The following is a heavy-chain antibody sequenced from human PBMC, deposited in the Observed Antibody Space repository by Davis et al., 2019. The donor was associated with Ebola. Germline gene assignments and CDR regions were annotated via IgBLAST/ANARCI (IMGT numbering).Heavy chain of an antibody. Sequence: ASVKVSCKASGYTFTSFHFNWVRQAPGEGLEWMGWISPYNGDTHYAQKFQGRVTLATDTSSSTAYIELGSLRSDDTAVYYCARPDPPHWGQGTLVTVSS. V-gene: IGHV1-18*01. CDR3: ARPDPPH. CDR2: ISPYNGDT. J-gene: IGHJ4*02. CDR1: GYTFTSFH.